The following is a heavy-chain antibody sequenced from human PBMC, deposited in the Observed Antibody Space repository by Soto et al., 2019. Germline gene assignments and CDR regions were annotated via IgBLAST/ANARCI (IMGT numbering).Heavy chain of an antibody. J-gene: IGHJ5*02. CDR1: FNSSSSGGYY. CDR3: ARDMPAGFNNSLDP. V-gene: IGHV4-31*03. D-gene: IGHD1-20*01. Sequence: TLSLTFTVSFNSSSSGGYYWSWILQHPGKGLEWIGYIYYSGSTYYNPSLNSRVTISVDTSKNQFSLKLSSVTAADTAVYYCARDMPAGFNNSLDPWGQGPLVIVSS. CDR2: IYYSGST.